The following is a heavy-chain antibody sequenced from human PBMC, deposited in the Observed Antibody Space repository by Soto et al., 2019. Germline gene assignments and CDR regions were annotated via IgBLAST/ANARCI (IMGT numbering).Heavy chain of an antibody. CDR3: AKDKLSSTDAFDS. CDR1: GFTFSNFG. V-gene: IGHV3-30*18. Sequence: GGSLRLSCAASGFTFSNFGMHWVRQAPGKGLEWVALISYDGSNKYYADSVKGRFTISRDTSKNTLYLQMSSLRAEDTAVYYCAKDKLSSTDAFDSWGQGTMVTVSS. J-gene: IGHJ3*02. CDR2: ISYDGSNK.